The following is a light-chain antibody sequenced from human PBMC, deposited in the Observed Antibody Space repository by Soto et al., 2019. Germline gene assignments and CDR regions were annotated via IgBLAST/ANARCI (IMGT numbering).Light chain of an antibody. J-gene: IGLJ1*01. CDR1: SFNIGNNN. CDR2: DNN. CDR3: GTWDNSLSAFV. V-gene: IGLV1-51*01. Sequence: QSVLTQPPSVSAAPGQKVTISCSGSSFNIGNNNVSWYQQLPGTAPRLLIYDNNKRPSGTPDRFSGSKSGTSATLGITGLPTEDDADYYCGTWDNSLSAFVFGNGTKVTVL.